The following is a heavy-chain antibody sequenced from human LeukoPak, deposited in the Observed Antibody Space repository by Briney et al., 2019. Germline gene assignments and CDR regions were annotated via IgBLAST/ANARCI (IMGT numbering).Heavy chain of an antibody. J-gene: IGHJ4*02. CDR2: IKSKTDGGTT. CDR3: TTAPPLVVVTAMMPQDY. Sequence: PGGSLRLSCAASGFTFSNAWVSWVRQAPGKGLKWVGRIKSKTDGGTTDYAAHVKGRFTTSRDDSKNTLYLQMNSLKTEDTAVYYCTTAPPLVVVTAMMPQDYWGQGTLVTVSS. CDR1: GFTFSNAW. V-gene: IGHV3-15*01. D-gene: IGHD2-21*02.